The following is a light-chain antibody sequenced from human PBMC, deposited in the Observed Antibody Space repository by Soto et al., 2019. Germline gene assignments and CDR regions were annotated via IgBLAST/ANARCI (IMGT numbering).Light chain of an antibody. V-gene: IGLV2-11*01. Sequence: QSALTQPRSVSGSPGQSVTSSCTGTSSDVGDYNYVSWYQQHPGEAPKLMIYDVSKRPSGVPDRFSGSKSGNTASLTISGLQAEDEADYYCCSYAGSYTEVFGGGTKLTVL. CDR3: CSYAGSYTEV. J-gene: IGLJ2*01. CDR2: DVS. CDR1: SSDVGDYNY.